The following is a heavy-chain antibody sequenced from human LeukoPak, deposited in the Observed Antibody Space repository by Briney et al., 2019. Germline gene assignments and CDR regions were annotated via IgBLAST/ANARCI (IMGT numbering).Heavy chain of an antibody. CDR2: ISGSGGST. CDR3: ARDSRSGSYPNYYYYMDV. CDR1: GFTFSSYA. D-gene: IGHD3-10*01. V-gene: IGHV3-23*01. J-gene: IGHJ6*03. Sequence: PGGSLRLSCAASGFTFSSYAMSWVRQAPGKGLEWVSAISGSGGSTYYADSVKGRFTISRDNSKNTLYLQMNSLRAEDTAMYYCARDSRSGSYPNYYYYMDVWGKGTTVTISS.